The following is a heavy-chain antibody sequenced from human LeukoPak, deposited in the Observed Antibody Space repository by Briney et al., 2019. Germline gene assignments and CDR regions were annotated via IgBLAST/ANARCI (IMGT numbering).Heavy chain of an antibody. Sequence: GESLKISCKGSGCRFNNFWIGWVRQMPGKGLEWMGIIYPGDSDTRYSPSFQGQVTISADKSISTAYLQWSSLKASDTAMYYCARRLGGYFDWSLDYWGQGTLVTVFS. J-gene: IGHJ4*02. CDR3: ARRLGGYFDWSLDY. V-gene: IGHV5-51*01. D-gene: IGHD3-9*01. CDR2: IYPGDSDT. CDR1: GCRFNNFW.